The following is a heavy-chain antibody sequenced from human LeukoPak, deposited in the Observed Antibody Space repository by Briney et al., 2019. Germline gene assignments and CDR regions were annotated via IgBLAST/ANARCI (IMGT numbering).Heavy chain of an antibody. CDR1: GYTFTSYY. Sequence: ASVKVSCKASGYTFTSYYMHWVRQAPGQGLEWMGIINPSGGSTSYAQKFQGRVTMTRDMSTSTVYMELSSLRSEDTAVYYCARQGNTIFGVVREFDYWGQGTLVTVSS. V-gene: IGHV1-46*01. J-gene: IGHJ4*02. CDR3: ARQGNTIFGVVREFDY. D-gene: IGHD3-3*01. CDR2: INPSGGST.